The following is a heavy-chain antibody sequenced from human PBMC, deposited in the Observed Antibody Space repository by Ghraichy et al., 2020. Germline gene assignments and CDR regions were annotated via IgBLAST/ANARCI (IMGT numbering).Heavy chain of an antibody. D-gene: IGHD1-26*01. CDR2: IKEDGSET. V-gene: IGHV3-7*03. CDR3: VRDYNWSYDY. J-gene: IGHJ4*02. CDR1: GFTFSSRW. Sequence: GGSLRLSCTASGFTFSSRWMAWLRQPPGKGLEWVANIKEDGSETYCVDSVKGRFTISRDNAKNSLYLQMNGLRAEDTVVYYCVRDYNWSYDYWGLGTLVIVSS.